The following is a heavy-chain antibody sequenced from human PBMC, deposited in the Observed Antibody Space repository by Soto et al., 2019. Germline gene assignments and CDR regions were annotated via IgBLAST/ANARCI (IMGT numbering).Heavy chain of an antibody. V-gene: IGHV6-1*01. CDR3: ARGNALDV. D-gene: IGHD3-10*01. CDR2: TYHRSKWFH. Sequence: QGQLQQSGPGLVKPSQTLSLTCAISGDSVSSDITSWNWIRQSTSIGLEWLGRTYHRSKWFHDYAASVKSRITINPATSKNQFSLELNAMTHEDTAVYYCARGNALDVWGQGTVVTVSS. J-gene: IGHJ3*01. CDR1: GDSVSSDITS.